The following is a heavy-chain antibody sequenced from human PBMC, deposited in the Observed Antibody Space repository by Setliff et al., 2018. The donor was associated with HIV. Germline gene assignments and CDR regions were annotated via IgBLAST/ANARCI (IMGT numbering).Heavy chain of an antibody. D-gene: IGHD3-22*01. V-gene: IGHV2-5*02. CDR2: IYWDDDK. CDR1: GFSLTTSGVG. CDR3: AHYDSSGSFDY. Sequence: GSGPTLVNPTQTLTLTCTFSGFSLTTSGVGVSWIRQPPGKALEWLALIYWDDDKRSSPSLKSRLTITKDTSKNQVVLTMTNMDPVDTATYYCAHYDSSGSFDYWGQGTLVTVSS. J-gene: IGHJ4*02.